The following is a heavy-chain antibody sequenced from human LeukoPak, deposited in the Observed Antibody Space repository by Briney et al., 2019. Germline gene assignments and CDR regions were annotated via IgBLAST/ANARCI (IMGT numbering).Heavy chain of an antibody. J-gene: IGHJ4*02. V-gene: IGHV3-49*03. Sequence: GGSLRLSCTGSGFTFGDYAMSWFRQAPGKGLEWVSLIRSKAYGGTTEYAASVKGRFTISRDDSRSIAYLQMNGVNGEDTAMYFCVRDGDLGAYFWGQGTLVTVSS. D-gene: IGHD3-3*01. CDR3: VRDGDLGAYF. CDR1: GFTFGDYA. CDR2: IRSKAYGGTT.